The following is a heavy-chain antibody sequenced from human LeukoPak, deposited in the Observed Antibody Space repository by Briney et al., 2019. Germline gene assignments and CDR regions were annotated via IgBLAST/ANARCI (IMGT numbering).Heavy chain of an antibody. V-gene: IGHV3-7*01. Sequence: GGSLRLSCEASGITFSTYWMTWVRQAPGKGPEWVANINQDGIKKYYVDSVKGRFTISRHNAKNSLFLQMDSPRAEDTAIYYCTTDINGGYFDYWGQGTLVTVSS. CDR1: GITFSTYW. D-gene: IGHD4-23*01. J-gene: IGHJ4*02. CDR2: INQDGIKK. CDR3: TTDINGGYFDY.